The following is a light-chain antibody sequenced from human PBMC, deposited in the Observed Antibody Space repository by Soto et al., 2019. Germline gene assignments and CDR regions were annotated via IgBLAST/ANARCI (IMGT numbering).Light chain of an antibody. CDR1: SSDVGGYNY. CDR2: EVS. CDR3: NSYTISNTLV. Sequence: QSALTQPASVSGSPGQSITISCTGTSSDVGGYNYVSWYQQHPGKAPKLMIYEVSNRPSGVSNRFSGSKSGNTASLTISGLQAEDEADYYCNSYTISNTLVFGGGTKLTVL. J-gene: IGLJ2*01. V-gene: IGLV2-14*01.